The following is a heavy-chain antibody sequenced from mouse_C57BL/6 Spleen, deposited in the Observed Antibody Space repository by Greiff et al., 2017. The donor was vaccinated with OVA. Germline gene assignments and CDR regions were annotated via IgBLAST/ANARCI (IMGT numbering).Heavy chain of an antibody. J-gene: IGHJ2*01. D-gene: IGHD2-4*01. CDR3: ARSVYYDYDGGY. V-gene: IGHV1-82*01. CDR1: GYAFSSSW. Sequence: VKLVESGPELVKPGASVKISCKASGYAFSSSWMNWVKQRPGKGLEWIGRIYPGDGDTNYNGKFKGKATLTADKSSSTAYMQLSSLTSEDSAVYFCARSVYYDYDGGYWGQGTTLTVSS. CDR2: IYPGDGDT.